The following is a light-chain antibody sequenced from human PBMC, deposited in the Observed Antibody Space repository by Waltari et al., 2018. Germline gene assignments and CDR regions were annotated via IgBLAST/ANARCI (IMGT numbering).Light chain of an antibody. CDR1: QTVSSHY. CDR3: QHYGRSPPFT. Sequence: EIVLTQSPGTLSLSPGERATLSCRASQTVSSHYLAWYQQKPGQAPRLLIYDGSSRATGISDGFSGSGSGTDFALTINRLEPEDFAVYYCQHYGRSPPFTFGQGTKLEIK. V-gene: IGKV3-20*01. CDR2: DGS. J-gene: IGKJ2*01.